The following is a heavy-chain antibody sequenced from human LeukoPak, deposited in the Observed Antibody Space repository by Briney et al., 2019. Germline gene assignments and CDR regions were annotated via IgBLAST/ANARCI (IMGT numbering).Heavy chain of an antibody. Sequence: ASVKGSCKASGYTFTSHGISWVRQAPGQGLEWMGWINPNTGGTNYAQKFQDGVTMTRDTSISTDYMELSRLRYDDTAVYYCARSPDILTGENFDYWGQGTLVTVSS. D-gene: IGHD3-9*01. J-gene: IGHJ4*02. CDR3: ARSPDILTGENFDY. V-gene: IGHV1-2*02. CDR1: GYTFTSHG. CDR2: INPNTGGT.